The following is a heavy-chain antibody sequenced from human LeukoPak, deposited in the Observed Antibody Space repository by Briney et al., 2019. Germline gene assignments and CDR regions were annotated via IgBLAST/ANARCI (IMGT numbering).Heavy chain of an antibody. J-gene: IGHJ5*02. CDR3: ARVQSRLSWFDP. V-gene: IGHV4-4*07. Sequence: SETLSLTCTVSGGSISSYYWSWIRQPAGKGLEWIGRIYTSGSTNYNPSLRSRVTMSVDTSKNQFSLKLSSVTAADTAVYYCARVQSRLSWFDPWGQGTLVTVSS. CDR2: IYTSGST. CDR1: GGSISSYY.